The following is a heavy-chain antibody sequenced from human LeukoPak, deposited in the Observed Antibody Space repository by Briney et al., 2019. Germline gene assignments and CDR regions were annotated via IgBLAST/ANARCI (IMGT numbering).Heavy chain of an antibody. CDR3: AGTTVVTPAYFDY. CDR2: INHSGST. CDR1: GGSFSGYY. V-gene: IGHV4-34*01. J-gene: IGHJ4*02. D-gene: IGHD4-23*01. Sequence: KSSETLSLTCAVYGGSFSGYYWSWIRQPPGKGLEWIGEINHSGSTNYNPSLKSRVTISVDTSKNQFSLKLSSVTAADTAVYYCAGTTVVTPAYFDYWGQGTLVTVSS.